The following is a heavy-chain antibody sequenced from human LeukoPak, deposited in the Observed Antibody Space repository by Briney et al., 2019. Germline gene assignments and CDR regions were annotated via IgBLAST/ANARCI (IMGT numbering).Heavy chain of an antibody. CDR3: ARGRSTDD. CDR2: IKQDGSEK. J-gene: IGHJ4*02. CDR1: GFTFNNYW. D-gene: IGHD4-17*01. V-gene: IGHV3-7*01. Sequence: PGGSLRLSCAASGFTFNNYWMTWVRQAPGKGLEWVANIKQDGSEKYYGDSVKGRFTVSRDNGKNSLYLQMNSLRAEDTAVYYCARGRSTDDWGQGTLVIVSS.